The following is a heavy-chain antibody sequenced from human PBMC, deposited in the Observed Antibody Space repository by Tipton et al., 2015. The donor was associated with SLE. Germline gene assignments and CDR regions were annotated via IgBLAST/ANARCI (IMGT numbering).Heavy chain of an antibody. CDR1: GGSFSGYY. CDR2: INHSGST. D-gene: IGHD2-2*01. V-gene: IGHV4-34*01. Sequence: TLSLTCAVYGGSFSGYYWSWIRQPPGKGLEWIGEINHSGSTNYNPSLKSRVTISVDTSKNQFSLKLKSVTAADSAVYYCARERYCSGASCYAPDYWGPGTLVTVSS. CDR3: ARERYCSGASCYAPDY. J-gene: IGHJ4*02.